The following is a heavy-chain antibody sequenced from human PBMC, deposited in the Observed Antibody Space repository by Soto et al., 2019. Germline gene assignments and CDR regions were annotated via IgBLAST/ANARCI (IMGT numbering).Heavy chain of an antibody. V-gene: IGHV3-66*01. J-gene: IGHJ6*02. CDR3: ARDRVYYGSGSYLYGMDV. CDR1: GFTVSSNY. D-gene: IGHD3-10*01. Sequence: GGALRLSCAASGFTVSSNYMSWVRQAPGKGLEWVSVIYSGGSTYYADSVKGRFTISRDNSKNTLYLQMNSLRAEDTAVYYCARDRVYYGSGSYLYGMDVWGQGTTVTVPS. CDR2: IYSGGST.